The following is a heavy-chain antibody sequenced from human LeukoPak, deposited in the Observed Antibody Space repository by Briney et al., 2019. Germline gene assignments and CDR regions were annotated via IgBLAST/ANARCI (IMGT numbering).Heavy chain of an antibody. D-gene: IGHD3-22*01. CDR1: GGSISSYY. CDR3: AREIEKYYYDSSGYSPNYYYYMDV. CDR2: IYTSGST. V-gene: IGHV4-4*07. J-gene: IGHJ6*03. Sequence: SETLSLTCTVSGGSISSYYWSWIRQPAGKGLEWIGRIYTSGSTNYNPSLKSRVTMSVDTSKNQFSLKLSSVTAADTAVYYCAREIEKYYYDSSGYSPNYYYYMDVWGKGTTVTVSS.